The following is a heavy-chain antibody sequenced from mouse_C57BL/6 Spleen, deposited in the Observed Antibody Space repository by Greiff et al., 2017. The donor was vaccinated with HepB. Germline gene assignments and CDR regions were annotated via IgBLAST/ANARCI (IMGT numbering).Heavy chain of an antibody. J-gene: IGHJ2*01. CDR3: ARRGLTWNYFDY. V-gene: IGHV1-64*01. CDR1: GYTFTSYW. CDR2: IHPNSGST. Sequence: VQLQQPGAELVKPGASVKLSCKASGYTFTSYWMHWVKQRPGQGLEWIGMIHPNSGSTNYNEKFKSKATLTVDKSSSTAYMQLSSLTSEDSAVYYCARRGLTWNYFDYWGQGTTLTVSS.